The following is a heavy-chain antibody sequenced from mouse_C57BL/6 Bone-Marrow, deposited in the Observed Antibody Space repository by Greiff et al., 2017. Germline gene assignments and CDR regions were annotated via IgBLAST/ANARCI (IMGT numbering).Heavy chain of an antibody. CDR3: AREGTLDYCDY. CDR2: IYPSDSET. D-gene: IGHD5-1*01. V-gene: IGHV1-61*01. CDR1: GYTFTSYW. J-gene: IGHJ2*01. Sequence: VQLQQPGAELVRPGSSVKLSCKASGYTFTSYWMDWVKQRPGQGLEWIGNIYPSDSETNYNQKFKDKATLTVDKSSSTAYMQLSSLTSEDSAVYYCAREGTLDYCDYWGQGTTLTVSS.